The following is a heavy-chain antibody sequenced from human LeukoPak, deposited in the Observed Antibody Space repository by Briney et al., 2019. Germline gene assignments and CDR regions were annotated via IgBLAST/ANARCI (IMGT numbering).Heavy chain of an antibody. CDR3: AKVPPSITAAGNWLGP. CDR2: INPNTGGT. V-gene: IGHV1-2*06. J-gene: IGHJ5*02. CDR1: GYTFTGYY. D-gene: IGHD6-13*01. Sequence: ASVKVSCEASGYTFTGYYIHWVRQAPGQGLEWMGRINPNTGGTDYAQKFQGRVTMTRDTSITTAYMELSRLTSDDTAIYYCAKVPPSITAAGNWLGPWGQGALVTVSS.